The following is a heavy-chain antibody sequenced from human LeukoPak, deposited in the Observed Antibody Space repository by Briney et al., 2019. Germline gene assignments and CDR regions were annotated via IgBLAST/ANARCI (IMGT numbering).Heavy chain of an antibody. CDR1: GGSFSGYY. Sequence: SETLSLTCAVYGGSFSGYYWSWIRQSPGKGLEWIGEINHSGSTNYNPSLKSRVTISVDTSKNQFSLKLTSVSAADTAVYHCARGRTGAAALDFWGPGTLVTVSS. J-gene: IGHJ4*02. CDR3: ARGRTGAAALDF. D-gene: IGHD2-2*01. CDR2: INHSGST. V-gene: IGHV4-34*01.